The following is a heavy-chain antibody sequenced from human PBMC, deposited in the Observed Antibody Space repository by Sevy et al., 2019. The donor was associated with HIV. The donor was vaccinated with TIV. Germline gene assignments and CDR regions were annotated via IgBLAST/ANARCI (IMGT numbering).Heavy chain of an antibody. CDR3: AKDFTGYNGMDV. V-gene: IGHV3-30*18. J-gene: IGHJ6*02. CDR2: ISYDGRNK. CDR1: GIIFTTSG. D-gene: IGHD3-9*01. Sequence: GSLRLSCAVSGIIFTTSGMHWVRQAPGKGLEWVAVISYDGRNKFYGDSEKGRFTISRDNSKNILYLQMNSLRVEDTAVYYCAKDFTGYNGMDVWGQGTMVTVSS.